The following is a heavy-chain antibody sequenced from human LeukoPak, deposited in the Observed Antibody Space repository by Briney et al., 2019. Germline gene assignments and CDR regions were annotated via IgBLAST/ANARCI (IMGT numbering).Heavy chain of an antibody. CDR1: GYTFTSYG. CDR3: ARGYPPWRFRLRKLLDI. D-gene: IGHD5-12*01. V-gene: IGHV1-8*02. J-gene: IGHJ3*02. CDR2: MNPNSGNT. Sequence: GASVKVSCKASGYTFTSYGISWVRQAPGQGLEWMGWMNPNSGNTGYAQKFQGRVTMTRNTSISTAYMELSSLRSEDTAVYYCARGYPPWRFRLRKLLDIWGQGTMVTVSS.